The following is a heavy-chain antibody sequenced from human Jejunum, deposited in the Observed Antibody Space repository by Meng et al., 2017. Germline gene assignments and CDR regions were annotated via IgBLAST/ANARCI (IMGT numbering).Heavy chain of an antibody. CDR2: IYTSGST. J-gene: IGHJ4*02. Sequence: SETLSPTCTVSGGSISSGSYYWSWVRQPAGKGLEWIGRIYTSGSTNYNPSLKSRVTIAVDTSKNQFSLKLSSVTAADTAVYYCAKDRQDSSGWYGTFDYWGQGTLVTVSS. V-gene: IGHV4-61*02. D-gene: IGHD6-19*01. CDR3: AKDRQDSSGWYGTFDY. CDR1: GGSISSGSYY.